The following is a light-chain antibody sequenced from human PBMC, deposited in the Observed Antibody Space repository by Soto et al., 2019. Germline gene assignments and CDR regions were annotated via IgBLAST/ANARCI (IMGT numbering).Light chain of an antibody. Sequence: QSALTQPASVSGSPGQSITISCTGTSSDVGNYNLVSWYQQHPGKAPKLMIYEGSKRPSGVSNRFSGSKSGNTASLTISILQAEDEAEYYCCSYAGSSTYVFGTGTKLTVL. CDR1: SSDVGNYNL. CDR2: EGS. CDR3: CSYAGSSTYV. V-gene: IGLV2-23*01. J-gene: IGLJ1*01.